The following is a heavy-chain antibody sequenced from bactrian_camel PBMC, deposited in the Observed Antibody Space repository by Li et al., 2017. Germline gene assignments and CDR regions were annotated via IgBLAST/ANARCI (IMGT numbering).Heavy chain of an antibody. J-gene: IGHJ4*01. CDR2: INSVGST. V-gene: IGHV3S1*01. CDR3: AKSEYGGSSYNF. Sequence: VQLVESGGGLVQPGGSLRISCVASGFIFENTGMIWVRQAPGKGLEWVSYINSVGSTAYTDSVKGRFTISRDNVKNTLYLQMNSLRSEDTAMYYCAKSEYGGSSYNFWGQGTQVTVS. D-gene: IGHD6*01. CDR1: GFIFENTG.